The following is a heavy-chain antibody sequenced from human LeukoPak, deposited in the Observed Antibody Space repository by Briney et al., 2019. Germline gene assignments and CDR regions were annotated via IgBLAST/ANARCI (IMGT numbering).Heavy chain of an antibody. J-gene: IGHJ6*02. CDR1: GYTFTGYY. V-gene: IGHV1-2*02. Sequence: ASVKVSCKASGYTFTGYYMHWVRQAPGQGLEWMGWINPNSGGTNYAQKFQGRVTMTRDTSISTAHMELSRLRSDDTAVYYCAREFHTYYYYGMDVWGQGTTVTVSS. CDR3: AREFHTYYYYGMDV. D-gene: IGHD5-18*01. CDR2: INPNSGGT.